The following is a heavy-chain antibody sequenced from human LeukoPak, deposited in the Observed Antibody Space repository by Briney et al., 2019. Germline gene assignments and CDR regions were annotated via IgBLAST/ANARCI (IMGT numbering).Heavy chain of an antibody. J-gene: IGHJ4*02. CDR1: GYTFTSYY. V-gene: IGHV1-46*01. CDR2: INPSGGST. Sequence: GSSVKVSCKASGYTFTSYYMHWVRQAPGQGLEWKVIINPSGGSTSYAQNFKGRVTMNRDMSTSTVYMELSSLRSADTAVYSCARELRDYGAYWGQGPLVTVSS. CDR3: ARELRDYGAY.